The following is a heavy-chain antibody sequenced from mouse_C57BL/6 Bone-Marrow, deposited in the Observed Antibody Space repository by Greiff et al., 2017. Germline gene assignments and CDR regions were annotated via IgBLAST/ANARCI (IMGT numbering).Heavy chain of an antibody. CDR3: GREEEGWFAY. J-gene: IGHJ3*01. Sequence: QVQLQQPGAELVKPGASVKLSCKASGYTFTSYWMHWVKQRPGRGLEWIGRIDPNSGGTKYNEKFKSKATLTVDKPASTAYMQLSSLTSEESAVYYCGREEEGWFAYWGQGTLVTVSA. V-gene: IGHV1-72*01. CDR2: IDPNSGGT. CDR1: GYTFTSYW.